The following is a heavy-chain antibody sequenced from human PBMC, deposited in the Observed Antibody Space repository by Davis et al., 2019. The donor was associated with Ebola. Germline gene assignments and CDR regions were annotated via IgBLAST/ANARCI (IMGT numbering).Heavy chain of an antibody. Sequence: SLKISCAASGFAFEDSAMHWVRQSPGKGLEWVSGISWNGGSILYADSVRGRFTISRDNAKNSLFLQMNSLRAEDTALYYCAKDMLWGRGSYASFDYWGQGTLVTVSS. D-gene: IGHD3-16*01. CDR1: GFAFEDSA. CDR2: ISWNGGSI. CDR3: AKDMLWGRGSYASFDY. V-gene: IGHV3-9*01. J-gene: IGHJ4*02.